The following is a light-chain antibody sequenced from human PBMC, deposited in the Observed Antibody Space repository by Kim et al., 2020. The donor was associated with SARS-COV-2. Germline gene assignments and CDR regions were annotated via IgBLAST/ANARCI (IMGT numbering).Light chain of an antibody. Sequence: ALGQTVRITCQGDSLRSYYASCYQQKPGQAPVLVIYGKNNRPSGIPDRFSGSNSGNTASLNITGAQAEDEADYYCNSRDSSGNQRVFGGGTQLTVL. V-gene: IGLV3-19*01. CDR3: NSRDSSGNQRV. CDR2: GKN. J-gene: IGLJ3*02. CDR1: SLRSYY.